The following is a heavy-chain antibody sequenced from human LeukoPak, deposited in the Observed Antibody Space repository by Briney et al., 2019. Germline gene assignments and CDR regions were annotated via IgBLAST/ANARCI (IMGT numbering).Heavy chain of an antibody. D-gene: IGHD1-26*01. Sequence: GGSLRLSCAASGFTFSNYGMSWLRQAPGKGLEWVSAITGSGDDAYYADSVHGRFTMSRDNSKSTLYLQMNSLRVEDTALYYCAKESTGSSPDYWGQGTPVTVSS. CDR1: GFTFSNYG. J-gene: IGHJ4*02. V-gene: IGHV3-23*01. CDR3: AKESTGSSPDY. CDR2: ITGSGDDA.